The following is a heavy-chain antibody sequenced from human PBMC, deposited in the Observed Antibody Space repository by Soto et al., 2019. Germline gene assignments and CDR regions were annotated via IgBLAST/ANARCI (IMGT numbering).Heavy chain of an antibody. CDR2: INPKNGGT. CDR3: VRSAVGYFDV. Sequence: QVQLVQSGAEVKQPGASAKVSCQTSGYSFTGNYIHWVRQAPGQGLEWMGWINPKNGGTNSAQKFQGWVTMTRDASTSKVYLELTRLKSNDTAVYYCVRSAVGYFDVWGNGTTVTVSS. J-gene: IGHJ6*04. V-gene: IGHV1-2*04. D-gene: IGHD6-19*01. CDR1: GYSFTGNY.